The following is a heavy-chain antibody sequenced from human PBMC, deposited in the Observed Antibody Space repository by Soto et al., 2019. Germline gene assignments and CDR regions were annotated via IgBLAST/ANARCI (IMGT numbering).Heavy chain of an antibody. CDR1: GGSISSSSYY. Sequence: PSETLSLTCTVSGGSISSSSYYWGWIRQPPGKGLEWIGSIYYSGSTYYNPSLKSRVTISVDTSKNQFSLKLSSVTAADAAVYYCARHHKVYYSSSWYSSWVDPWGQGTLVTVSS. CDR3: ARHHKVYYSSSWYSSWVDP. V-gene: IGHV4-39*01. CDR2: IYYSGST. D-gene: IGHD6-13*01. J-gene: IGHJ5*02.